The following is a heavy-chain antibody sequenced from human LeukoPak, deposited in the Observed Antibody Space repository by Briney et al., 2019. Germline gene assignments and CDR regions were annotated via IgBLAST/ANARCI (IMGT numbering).Heavy chain of an antibody. J-gene: IGHJ5*02. D-gene: IGHD2-2*01. CDR2: IIPIFGTA. V-gene: IGHV1-69*13. CDR1: GGTFSSYA. Sequence: SVKVSCKASGGTFSSYAISWARQAPGQGLEWMGGIIPIFGTANYAQKFQGRVTITADESTSTAYMELSSLRSEDTAVYYCAREYCSSTSCPAKMGFDPWGQGTLVTVSS. CDR3: AREYCSSTSCPAKMGFDP.